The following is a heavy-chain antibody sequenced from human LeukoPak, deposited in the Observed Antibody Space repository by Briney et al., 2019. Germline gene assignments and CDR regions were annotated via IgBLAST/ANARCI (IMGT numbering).Heavy chain of an antibody. D-gene: IGHD3-22*01. J-gene: IGHJ4*02. CDR1: GGSISSGDYY. CDR2: IYYSGST. Sequence: SETLSLTGTVSGGSISSGDYYWSWIRQPPGKGLEWIGYIYYSGSTYYNPSLKSRVTISVDTSKNQFSLKLSSVTAADTAVYYCARSNYYASSGYSPFDYWGQGTLVTVSS. V-gene: IGHV4-30-4*01. CDR3: ARSNYYASSGYSPFDY.